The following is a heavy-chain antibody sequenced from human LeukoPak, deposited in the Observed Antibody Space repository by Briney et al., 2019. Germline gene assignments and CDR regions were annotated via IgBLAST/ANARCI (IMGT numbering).Heavy chain of an antibody. CDR3: ARVGATVTYYYYYMDI. Sequence: PSETLSLTCTVSGGSISSYYWSWIRQPPGKGLEWIGYIYYSGSTNYNPSLKSRVTISVDTSKNQFSLKLSSVTAADTAVYYCARVGATVTYYYYYMDIWGKGTTVTVSS. V-gene: IGHV4-59*01. D-gene: IGHD4-11*01. J-gene: IGHJ6*03. CDR1: GGSISSYY. CDR2: IYYSGST.